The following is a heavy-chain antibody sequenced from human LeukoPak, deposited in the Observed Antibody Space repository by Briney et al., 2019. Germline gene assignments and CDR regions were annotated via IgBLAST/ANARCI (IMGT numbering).Heavy chain of an antibody. V-gene: IGHV4-59*12. CDR3: ARDCSGGSCVDY. CDR1: GGSISSYY. Sequence: SETLSLTCTVSGGSISSYYWSWIRQPPGKGLEWIGYIYYSGSTNYNPSLKSRVTISVDTSKNQFSLKLSSVTAADTAVYYCARDCSGGSCVDYWGQGTLVTVSS. CDR2: IYYSGST. D-gene: IGHD2-15*01. J-gene: IGHJ4*02.